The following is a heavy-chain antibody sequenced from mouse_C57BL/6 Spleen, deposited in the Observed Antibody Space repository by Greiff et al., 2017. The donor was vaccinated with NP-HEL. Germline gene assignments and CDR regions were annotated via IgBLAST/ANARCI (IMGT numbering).Heavy chain of an antibody. CDR1: GFSLTSYG. Sequence: VQLQESGPGLVQPSQSLSITCTVSGFSLTSYGVHWVRQSPGKGLEWLGVIWRGGSTDYNAAFMSRLSITKDNSKSQVFFKMNSLQADDTAIYYCAKEGEAAPYYFDYWGQGTTLTVSS. CDR3: AKEGEAAPYYFDY. V-gene: IGHV2-5*01. D-gene: IGHD6-1*01. J-gene: IGHJ2*01. CDR2: IWRGGST.